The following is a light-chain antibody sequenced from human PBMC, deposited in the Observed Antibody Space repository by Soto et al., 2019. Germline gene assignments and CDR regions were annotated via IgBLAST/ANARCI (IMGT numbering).Light chain of an antibody. CDR1: QSISSNY. J-gene: IGKJ1*01. CDR2: GAS. Sequence: EIVLTQSPGTLSLSPGERATLSCRASQSISSNYLAWYQQKPGQAPRLLIYGASSRATGIPDRFSGSGSGTDFILSIRRLESGDSAISYCLRYSIWRFGQGTMMESK. CDR3: LRYSIWR. V-gene: IGKV3-20*01.